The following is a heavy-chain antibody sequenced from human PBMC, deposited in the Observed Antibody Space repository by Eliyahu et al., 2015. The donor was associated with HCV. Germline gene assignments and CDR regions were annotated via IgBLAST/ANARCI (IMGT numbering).Heavy chain of an antibody. Sequence: QVQLVESGGGVVQPGRSLRLSCAASGFTFSNYAMPWVRQAPGKGLEWVAVISYDGSNKYYADSVKGRFTISRDNSKNTLYLQMNSLRAEDTAVYYCARADYYGSGSLANYFDYWGQGTLVTVSS. CDR3: ARADYYGSGSLANYFDY. CDR2: ISYDGSNK. V-gene: IGHV3-30-3*01. CDR1: GFTFSNYA. J-gene: IGHJ4*02. D-gene: IGHD3-10*01.